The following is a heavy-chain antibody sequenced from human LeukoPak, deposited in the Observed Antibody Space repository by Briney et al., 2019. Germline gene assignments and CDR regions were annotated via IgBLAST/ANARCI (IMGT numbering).Heavy chain of an antibody. CDR3: ARDPGYGLGVDYGDY. CDR1: GFTVSGNY. J-gene: IGHJ4*02. CDR2: IHRGGNT. Sequence: GGSLRLSCAASGFTVSGNYMSWVRQAPGKGPEWLSVIHRGGNTYYADSVKGRFTISRDSSKNTVFLQMDSLRAEDTAVYYCARDPGYGLGVDYGDYWGQGTLVTVSS. D-gene: IGHD3-10*01. V-gene: IGHV3-66*01.